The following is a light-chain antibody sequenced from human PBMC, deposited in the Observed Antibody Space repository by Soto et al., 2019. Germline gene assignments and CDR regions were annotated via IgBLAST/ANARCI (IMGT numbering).Light chain of an antibody. V-gene: IGLV1-44*01. CDR1: SSNIGSNT. CDR2: NND. CDR3: AAWDDSLNAWV. Sequence: QSVLTQPPSASGTPGQRVTISCSGSSSNIGSNTVNWYQQLPGTAPKLLIYNNDNRPSGVPDRFSGSKSGTSASLAISGLQAEDEADYYCAAWDDSLNAWVFGGGTKLTVL. J-gene: IGLJ3*02.